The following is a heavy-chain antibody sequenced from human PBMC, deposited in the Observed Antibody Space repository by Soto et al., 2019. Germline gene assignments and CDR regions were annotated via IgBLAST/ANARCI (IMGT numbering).Heavy chain of an antibody. CDR2: MSPNSGAT. D-gene: IGHD1-1*01. Sequence: QVQLVQSGAEVTKPGASVKVSCKASGYTFTSYDINWVRQATGQGREWMGWMSPNSGATGYAQKFQGRVNMTRDTSISTAYMELSNLRSEDTAIYYCARGVDAGVDVWGQGSTVTVSS. CDR3: ARGVDAGVDV. CDR1: GYTFTSYD. J-gene: IGHJ6*02. V-gene: IGHV1-8*01.